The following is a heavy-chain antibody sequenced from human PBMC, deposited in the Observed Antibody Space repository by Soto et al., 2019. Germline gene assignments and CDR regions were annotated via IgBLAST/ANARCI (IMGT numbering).Heavy chain of an antibody. D-gene: IGHD3-22*01. CDR2: IYYSGIT. J-gene: IGHJ4*02. V-gene: IGHV4-30-4*01. Sequence: SETRSLTWTVSGGSISSGDYYWSWIRQPPGKVLEWIGYIYYSGITYYNPSLKSRVTISVDTSKNQFSLKLSSVTAADTAVYYCARTYDSSGYYDDLFDYWGQGTLVTFSS. CDR1: GGSISSGDYY. CDR3: ARTYDSSGYYDDLFDY.